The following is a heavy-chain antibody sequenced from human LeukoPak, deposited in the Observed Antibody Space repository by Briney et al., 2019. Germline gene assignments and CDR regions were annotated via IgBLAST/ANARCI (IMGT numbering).Heavy chain of an antibody. D-gene: IGHD3-22*01. V-gene: IGHV1-2*02. CDR1: GYTFTGYY. CDR3: ARAATMIVVVIPDFDY. Sequence: GASVKVSCKASGYTFTGYYMHWVRQAPGQELEWMGWINPNSGGTNYAQKFQGRVTMTRDTSISTAYMELSRLRSDDTAVYYCARAATMIVVVIPDFDYWGQGTLVTVSS. J-gene: IGHJ4*02. CDR2: INPNSGGT.